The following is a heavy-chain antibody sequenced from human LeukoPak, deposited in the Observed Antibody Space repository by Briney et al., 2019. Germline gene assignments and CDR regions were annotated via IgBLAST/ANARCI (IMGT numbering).Heavy chain of an antibody. D-gene: IGHD6-19*01. V-gene: IGHV3-30-3*01. CDR3: ARAPEWVVSWYFDL. J-gene: IGHJ2*01. Sequence: PGGSLGLSCAASGFTFSSYAMHWVRQAPGKGLEWVAVISYDGSNKYYADSVKGQFTISRDNSKNTLYLQMNSLRAEDTAVYSCARAPEWVVSWYFDLWGRGALVTVSS. CDR2: ISYDGSNK. CDR1: GFTFSSYA.